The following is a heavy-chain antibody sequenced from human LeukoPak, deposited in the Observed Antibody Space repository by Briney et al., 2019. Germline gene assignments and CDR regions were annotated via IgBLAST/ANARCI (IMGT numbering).Heavy chain of an antibody. D-gene: IGHD2-15*01. J-gene: IGHJ4*02. CDR3: ARVDGSPDY. V-gene: IGHV1-46*01. CDR1: GYTFTSYY. Sequence: ASVTVSCKASGYTFTSYYMHWVRQAPGQGLEWMGIIYPSGGSTSYAQKFQDRVTMTRDTSTSTVYMELSSLRSEDTAVYCCARVDGSPDYWGQGTLVTVSS. CDR2: IYPSGGST.